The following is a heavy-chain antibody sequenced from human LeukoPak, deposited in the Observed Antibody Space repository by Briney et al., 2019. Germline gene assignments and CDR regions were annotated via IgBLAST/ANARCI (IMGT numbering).Heavy chain of an antibody. CDR1: AYSISSGYY. V-gene: IGHV4-38-2*01. CDR3: ARLFLRLGELSPIGY. J-gene: IGHJ4*02. D-gene: IGHD3-16*02. CDR2: IYHSGST. Sequence: KSSETLSLTCAVAAYSISSGYYWGWIRQPPGKGLEWIGSIYHSGSTYYNPSLKSRVTISVDTSKNQFSLKLSSVTAADTAVYYCARLFLRLGELSPIGYWGQGTLVTVSS.